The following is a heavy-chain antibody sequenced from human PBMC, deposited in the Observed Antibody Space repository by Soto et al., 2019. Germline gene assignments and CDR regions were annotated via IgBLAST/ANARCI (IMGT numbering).Heavy chain of an antibody. D-gene: IGHD6-19*01. CDR3: AKDIKQWPPRYYFDY. J-gene: IGHJ4*02. CDR1: GFTFDDYA. V-gene: IGHV3-9*01. CDR2: ISWNSGSI. Sequence: PGGSLRLSCAASGFTFDDYAMHWVRQAPGKGLEWVSGISWNSGSIGYADSVKGRFTISRDNAKNSLYLQMNSLRAEDTALYYCAKDIKQWPPRYYFDYWGQGTLVTVSS.